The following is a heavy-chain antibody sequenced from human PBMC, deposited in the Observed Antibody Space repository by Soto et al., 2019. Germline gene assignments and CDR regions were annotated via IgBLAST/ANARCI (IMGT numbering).Heavy chain of an antibody. V-gene: IGHV1-18*01. Sequence: GASVKVSCKASGYTFTSYGISWVRQAPGQGLEWKGWISAYNGNTNYAQKLQGRVTMTTDTSTSTAYMELRSLRSVDTAVYYCARGEYYYYYGMDVWGQGTTVTVSS. CDR2: ISAYNGNT. CDR3: ARGEYYYYYGMDV. CDR1: GYTFTSYG. J-gene: IGHJ6*02.